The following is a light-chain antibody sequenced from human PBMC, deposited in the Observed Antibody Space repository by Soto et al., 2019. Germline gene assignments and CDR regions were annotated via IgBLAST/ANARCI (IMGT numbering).Light chain of an antibody. CDR3: QERTGWPPWT. CDR2: DAS. V-gene: IGKV3-11*01. J-gene: IGKJ1*01. Sequence: EIVLTQSPTTLSFSPRGGATPSFRASQSVSLSLAWYQQKPGQAPRLLIYDASKRASGFPARFSGSGSGTDFTLTISSLEPEDFAVYYCQERTGWPPWTFGQGTKVDI. CDR1: QSVSLS.